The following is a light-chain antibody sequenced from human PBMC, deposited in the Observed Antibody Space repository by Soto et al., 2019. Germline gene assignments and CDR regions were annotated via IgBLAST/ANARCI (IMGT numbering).Light chain of an antibody. V-gene: IGKV3-15*01. J-gene: IGKJ1*01. CDR3: QQYNNWAPWT. CDR1: QSVSSN. Sequence: EIVMTQSPATLSVSPGERATLSCRASQSVSSNLAWYQQKPGQAPRLLIYGASTRATGIPARLSGSGSGTEFTLTLSSLQSEDFAVYYCQQYNNWAPWTFGQGTKVEIK. CDR2: GAS.